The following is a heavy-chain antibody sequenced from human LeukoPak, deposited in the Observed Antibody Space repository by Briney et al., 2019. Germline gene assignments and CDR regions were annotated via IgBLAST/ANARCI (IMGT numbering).Heavy chain of an antibody. CDR2: IYHSGST. J-gene: IGHJ3*02. CDR3: ARGKRDYSSGWYRALPGGEKAFG. Sequence: SQTLPLTCAVSGGSISSGGYSWNWIRQPPGKGLEWIGYIYHSGSTYYNPSLKSRVTISVDRSKKQFSLKLSSVTAADTAVYYCARGKRDYSSGWYRALPGGEKAFG. CDR1: GGSISSGGYS. V-gene: IGHV4-30-2*01. D-gene: IGHD6-19*01.